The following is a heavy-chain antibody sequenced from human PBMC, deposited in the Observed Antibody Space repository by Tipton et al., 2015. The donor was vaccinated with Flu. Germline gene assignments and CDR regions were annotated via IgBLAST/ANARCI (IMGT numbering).Heavy chain of an antibody. J-gene: IGHJ5*02. D-gene: IGHD2/OR15-2a*01. CDR2: IHHSGNT. CDR3: ARERLGEYNSAGYPES. Sequence: TLSLTCAVSGDSISSRYYWGWIRQPPGRGLEWIGNIHHSGNTYYNPSLKSQVTISLDTSKNRFSLRLNSVTAADTAVYFCARERLGEYNSAGYPESWGQGTLVTVSP. V-gene: IGHV4-38-2*01. CDR1: GDSISSRYY.